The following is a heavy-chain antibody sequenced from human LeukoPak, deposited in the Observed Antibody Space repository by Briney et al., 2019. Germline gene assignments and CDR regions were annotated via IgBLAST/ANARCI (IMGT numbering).Heavy chain of an antibody. V-gene: IGHV4-61*02. CDR2: IYTSGST. Sequence: SETLSLTCTVSGGSISSGSYYWSWIRQPAGKVLEWIGRIYTSGSTNYNPSLKSRVTISVDTSKNQFSMKLSSVTAADTAVYYCARGYDFWSGYRYFYYYYYMDVWGKGTTVTVSS. CDR1: GGSISSGSYY. J-gene: IGHJ6*03. D-gene: IGHD3-3*01. CDR3: ARGYDFWSGYRYFYYYYYMDV.